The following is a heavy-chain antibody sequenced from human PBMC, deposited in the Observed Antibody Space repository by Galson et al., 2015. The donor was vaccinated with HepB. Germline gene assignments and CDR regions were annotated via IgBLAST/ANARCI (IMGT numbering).Heavy chain of an antibody. CDR1: GFTFSSYA. V-gene: IGHV3-23*01. Sequence: LRLSCAASGFTFSSYAMSWVRQAPGKGLEWVSAISGSGGSTYYADSVKGRFTISRDNSKNTLYLQMNSLRAEDTAVYYCARESAYSSSWYDMNWFDPWGQGTLVTVSS. J-gene: IGHJ5*02. D-gene: IGHD6-13*01. CDR2: ISGSGGST. CDR3: ARESAYSSSWYDMNWFDP.